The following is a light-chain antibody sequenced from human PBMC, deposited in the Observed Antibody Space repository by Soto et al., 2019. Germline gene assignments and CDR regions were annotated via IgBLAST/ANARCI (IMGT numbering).Light chain of an antibody. CDR3: QQYKSPPWT. V-gene: IGKV1-5*03. J-gene: IGKJ1*01. CDR1: ESITNW. CDR2: KAS. Sequence: DIQMTQSPPTLSASVGDRVTISCRASESITNWLAWYQHKPGKAPKLLIYKASSLESGVPSRFSGSGSGTEFTLTISSLQPEDFATYYCQQYKSPPWTFGQGTKVEIK.